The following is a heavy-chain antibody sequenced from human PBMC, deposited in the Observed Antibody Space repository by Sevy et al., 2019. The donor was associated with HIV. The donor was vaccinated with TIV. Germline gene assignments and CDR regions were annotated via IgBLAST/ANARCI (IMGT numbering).Heavy chain of an antibody. CDR1: GFTFSDYY. CDR2: ISSSGSTI. CDR3: AKAPNGYYGSGREGYYFDY. J-gene: IGHJ4*02. Sequence: GGSLRLSCAASGFTFSDYYMSWIRQAPGKGLEWVSYISSSGSTIYYADSVKGRFTISRDNAKNSLYLQMNSLRAEDTAVYYCAKAPNGYYGSGREGYYFDYWGQGTLVTVSS. D-gene: IGHD3-10*01. V-gene: IGHV3-11*01.